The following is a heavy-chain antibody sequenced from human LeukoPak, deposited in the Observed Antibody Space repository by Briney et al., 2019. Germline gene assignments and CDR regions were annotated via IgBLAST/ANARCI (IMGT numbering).Heavy chain of an antibody. CDR2: ISPGGGPT. J-gene: IGHJ4*02. D-gene: IGHD5-12*01. Sequence: GGSLRLSCAGSGFPFSIYGMNWVRQAPGKGLEGVSGISPGGGPTYYADSVKGRFTISRDDSKSTLYLQMNNLRAEDTAVYYCAKGGAWLRFDDWGQGILVTVSS. CDR1: GFPFSIYG. V-gene: IGHV3-23*01. CDR3: AKGGAWLRFDD.